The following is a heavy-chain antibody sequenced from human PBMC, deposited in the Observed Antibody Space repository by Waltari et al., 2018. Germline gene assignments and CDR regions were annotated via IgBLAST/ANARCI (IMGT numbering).Heavy chain of an antibody. D-gene: IGHD1-26*01. CDR3: ARHQKTWVQSTYFYYGMDV. CDR1: AGSISNYY. J-gene: IGHJ6*02. V-gene: IGHV4-59*08. Sequence: QVQLRESGPGLVKPSETVSLTCTVSAGSISNYYWSWIRQPHGRGLEWIGYIYYTGSTNYNPSLKSRVTMSVDTSKNQLSLKLSSVTAADTAVYYCARHQKTWVQSTYFYYGMDVWGQGTTVTVSS. CDR2: IYYTGST.